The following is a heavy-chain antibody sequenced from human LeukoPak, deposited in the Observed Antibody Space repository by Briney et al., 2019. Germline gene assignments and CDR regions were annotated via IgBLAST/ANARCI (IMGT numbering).Heavy chain of an antibody. D-gene: IGHD2-21*01. CDR3: ATLNSYCGGDCYYFDY. Sequence: ASVKVSCKASGYTFTGYYMHWVRQAPGQGLEWMGWINPNSGGTNYAQKFQGRVTMTRDTSISTAYMELSRLRSDDTALYYCATLNSYCGGDCYYFDYWGQGTLVTVSS. J-gene: IGHJ4*02. CDR1: GYTFTGYY. V-gene: IGHV1-2*02. CDR2: INPNSGGT.